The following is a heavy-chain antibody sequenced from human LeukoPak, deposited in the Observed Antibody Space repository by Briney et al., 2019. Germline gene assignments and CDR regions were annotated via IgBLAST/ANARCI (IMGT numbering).Heavy chain of an antibody. D-gene: IGHD3-10*01. Sequence: GGSLRLSCVVSGISLSNYAMTWVRQAPGKGLEWVSYISERGGSTTYADSVKGRFTIYSDTSLNTLYLQMNNLRAEDTAVYFCAKRGVVIRGILVIGYHQEAYHYDFWGQGVLVTVSS. V-gene: IGHV3-23*01. CDR2: ISERGGST. CDR3: AKRGVVIRGILVIGYHQEAYHYDF. J-gene: IGHJ4*02. CDR1: GISLSNYA.